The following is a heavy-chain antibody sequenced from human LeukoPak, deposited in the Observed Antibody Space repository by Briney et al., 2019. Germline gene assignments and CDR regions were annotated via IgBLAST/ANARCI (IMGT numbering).Heavy chain of an antibody. CDR2: INPNSLIP. D-gene: IGHD4-17*01. V-gene: IGHV1-8*01. CDR3: ARVKPVPTVSFDP. J-gene: IGHJ5*02. Sequence: ASVKVSCKASGYTLRYYDINWVRQAPGQGLEYMGWINPNSLIPGYARKFRGRVTLTMDTSIRTAYMELSGLTYDDTAIYYCARVKPVPTVSFDPWGQGTLVTVSS. CDR1: GYTLRYYD.